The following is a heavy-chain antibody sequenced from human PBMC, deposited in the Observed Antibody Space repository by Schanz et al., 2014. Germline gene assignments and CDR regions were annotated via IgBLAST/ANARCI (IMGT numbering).Heavy chain of an antibody. CDR1: GFTFSDHY. CDR3: TTVDCSSPSCPP. D-gene: IGHD2-2*01. J-gene: IGHJ5*02. V-gene: IGHV3-15*01. Sequence: EVQLLESGGGLVQPGGSLRLSCAASGFTFSDHYMDWVRQAPGKGLEWVGRIRSKADGGTTDYAAPVKGRFTISRDDSKNTLFLQINSLKTEDTAVYYCTTVDCSSPSCPPWGQGTLVTVSS. CDR2: IRSKADGGTT.